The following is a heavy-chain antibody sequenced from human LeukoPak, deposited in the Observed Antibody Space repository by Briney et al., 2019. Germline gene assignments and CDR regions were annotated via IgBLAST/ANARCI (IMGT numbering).Heavy chain of an antibody. CDR3: ARIGSSTDCLIPD. CDR1: GFTFSRHW. J-gene: IGHJ4*02. CDR2: INSDASDT. D-gene: IGHD2-2*01. V-gene: IGHV3-74*01. Sequence: PGGSLRLSCAASGFTFSRHWMHWVRQAPGKGLVWISRINSDASDTNYADFVKGRFTISRDNAKNTVYLQINSLRDEDTAVYYCARIGSSTDCLIPDWGQGTLVTVSS.